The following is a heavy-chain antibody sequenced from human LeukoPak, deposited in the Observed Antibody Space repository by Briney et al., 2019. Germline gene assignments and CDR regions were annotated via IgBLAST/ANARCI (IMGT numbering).Heavy chain of an antibody. CDR3: ASAGGYSSSWYSGPGAFDI. Sequence: ASVKVSCKASGYTFTSYYMHWVRQAPGQGLEWMGIINPSGGSTSYAQKFQGRVTMTRDTSTSTVYMELSSLRSEDTAVYYCASAGGYSSSWYSGPGAFDIWGQGTMVTVSS. V-gene: IGHV1-46*01. CDR2: INPSGGST. D-gene: IGHD6-13*01. CDR1: GYTFTSYY. J-gene: IGHJ3*02.